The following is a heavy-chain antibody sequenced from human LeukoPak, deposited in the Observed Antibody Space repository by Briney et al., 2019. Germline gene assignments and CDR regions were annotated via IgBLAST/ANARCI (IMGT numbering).Heavy chain of an antibody. CDR3: AKERLRFLEWLFDY. V-gene: IGHV3-30*18. CDR1: GFTFSSYG. D-gene: IGHD3-3*01. Sequence: GGSLRLSCAASGFTFSSYGMHWVRQDPGKGLEWVAVISYDGSNKYYADSVKGRFTISRDNSKNTLYLQMNSLRAEDTAVYYCAKERLRFLEWLFDYWGRGTLVTVSS. J-gene: IGHJ4*02. CDR2: ISYDGSNK.